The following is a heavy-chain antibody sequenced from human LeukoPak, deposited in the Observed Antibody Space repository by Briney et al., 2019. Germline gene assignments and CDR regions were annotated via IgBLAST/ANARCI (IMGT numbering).Heavy chain of an antibody. V-gene: IGHV4-38-2*01. CDR2: IYHSGST. CDR3: ARGNYYYGMDV. Sequence: ETLSLTCAVSGYSISSGYYWGWIRPPPGKGLEWIGSIYHSGSTYYNPSLKSRVTISVDTSKNQFSLKLSSVTAADTAVYYCARGNYYYGMDVWGKGTTVTVSS. J-gene: IGHJ6*04. CDR1: GYSISSGYY.